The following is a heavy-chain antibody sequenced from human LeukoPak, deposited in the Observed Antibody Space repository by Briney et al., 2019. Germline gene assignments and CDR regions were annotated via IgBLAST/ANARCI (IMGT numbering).Heavy chain of an antibody. CDR2: ISYDGSNK. J-gene: IGHJ4*02. CDR3: ARDRSGYYFDY. V-gene: IGHV3-30-3*01. Sequence: GGSLRPSCAASGFTFSSYAMHWVRQAPGKRLEWVAVISYDGSNKYYADSVKGRFTISRDNSKNTLYLQMNSLRAEDTAVYYCARDRSGYYFDYWGQGTLVTVSS. D-gene: IGHD3-22*01. CDR1: GFTFSSYA.